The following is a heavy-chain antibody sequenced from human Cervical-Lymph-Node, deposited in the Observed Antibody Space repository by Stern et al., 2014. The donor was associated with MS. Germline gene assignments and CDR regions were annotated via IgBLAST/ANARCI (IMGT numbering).Heavy chain of an antibody. V-gene: IGHV3-72*01. Sequence: EDQLVESGGGLVQPGGSLRLSCAASGFTFSDYYMDWVRQAPGKGLEWVGRIRTKAQSYSTDYAASVKGRFTISRDDSKDSLYLQMNSLKTEDTALYYCARDLSWSYEYWGQGTPVSVSS. CDR2: IRTKAQSYST. D-gene: IGHD1-26*01. CDR3: ARDLSWSYEY. CDR1: GFTFSDYY. J-gene: IGHJ4*02.